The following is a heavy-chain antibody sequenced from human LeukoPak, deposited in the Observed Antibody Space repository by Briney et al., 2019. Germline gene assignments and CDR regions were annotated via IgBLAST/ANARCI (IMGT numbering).Heavy chain of an antibody. CDR2: INHSGST. V-gene: IGHV4-34*01. CDR1: GGSFSGYY. Sequence: PSETLSLTCAVYGGSFSGYYWSWIRQPPGKGLEWIGEINHSGSTNYNPSLKSRVTISVDTSNNQFSLKLSSVTAADTAVYYCARGRNYYDSSGYTGDYFDYWGQGTLVTVSS. D-gene: IGHD3-22*01. J-gene: IGHJ4*02. CDR3: ARGRNYYDSSGYTGDYFDY.